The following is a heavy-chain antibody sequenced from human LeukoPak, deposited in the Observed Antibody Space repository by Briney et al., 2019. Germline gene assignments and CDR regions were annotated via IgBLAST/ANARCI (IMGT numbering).Heavy chain of an antibody. D-gene: IGHD4-17*01. CDR3: ARRDDYGDYFDY. J-gene: IGHJ4*02. CDR1: GGSISSGGYY. CDR2: IYYSGST. Sequence: SETLSLTCTVSGGSISSGGYYWSWIRQHPGKGLEWIGYIYYSGSTYYNPSLKSRVTISVDTSKNQFSLKLSSVTAADTAVYYCARRDDYGDYFDYWGQGTLVTVS. V-gene: IGHV4-31*03.